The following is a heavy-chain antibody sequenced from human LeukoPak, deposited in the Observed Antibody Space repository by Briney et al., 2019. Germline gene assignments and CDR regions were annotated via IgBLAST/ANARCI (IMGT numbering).Heavy chain of an antibody. CDR1: GGSFSDSY. D-gene: IGHD4-17*01. Sequence: SETLSLTCAVPGGSFSDSYWNWIRQPPGKGLEWIGEVTHDGRINYNPALRGRVTISVDTSMNQFSLRLTSVTAADTAVYYCAAIYGDFSDFDSWVQGGLVTVSS. V-gene: IGHV4-34*01. J-gene: IGHJ4*02. CDR2: VTHDGRI. CDR3: AAIYGDFSDFDS.